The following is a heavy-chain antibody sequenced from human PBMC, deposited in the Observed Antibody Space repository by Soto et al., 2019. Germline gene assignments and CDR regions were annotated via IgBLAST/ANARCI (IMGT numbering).Heavy chain of an antibody. Sequence: GGSLRLSCAASGFTFSSYAMSWVRQAPGKGLEWVSAISGSGGSTYYADSVKGRFTISRDNSKNTLYLQMNSLRAEDTAVYYCAKGGRTFGGVIVIRVVAFDIWGQGTMVTVSS. CDR1: GFTFSSYA. CDR2: ISGSGGST. V-gene: IGHV3-23*01. CDR3: AKGGRTFGGVIVIRVVAFDI. J-gene: IGHJ3*02. D-gene: IGHD3-16*02.